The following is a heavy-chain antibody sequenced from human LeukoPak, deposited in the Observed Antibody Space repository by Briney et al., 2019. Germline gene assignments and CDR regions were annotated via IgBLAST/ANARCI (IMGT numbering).Heavy chain of an antibody. CDR3: ARVKMATFLDY. D-gene: IGHD5-24*01. Sequence: SETLSLTCTVSGGSISSSSYYWGWIRQPPGKGLEWIGYIYHSGSTYYNPSLKSRVTISVDRSKNQFSLKLSSVTAADTAVYYCARVKMATFLDYWGQGTLVTVSS. V-gene: IGHV4-30-2*01. J-gene: IGHJ4*02. CDR2: IYHSGST. CDR1: GGSISSSSYY.